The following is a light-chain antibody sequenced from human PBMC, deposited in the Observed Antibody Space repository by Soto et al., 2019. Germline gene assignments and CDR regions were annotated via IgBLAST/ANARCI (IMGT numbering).Light chain of an antibody. V-gene: IGKV1-9*01. CDR2: AAS. CDR3: QQYCATPWT. CDR1: QGINIF. Sequence: DIQLTQSPSFLSASVGDRVTITCRASQGINIFLAWFQQKPGKAPNLLISAASTLQSGVPSRFSGSGSKTEFTLTITSLQAEDVAVYYCQQYCATPWTFGQGTKVEIK. J-gene: IGKJ1*01.